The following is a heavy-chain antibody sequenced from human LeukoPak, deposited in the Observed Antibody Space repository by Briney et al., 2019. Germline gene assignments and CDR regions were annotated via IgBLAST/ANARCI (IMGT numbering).Heavy chain of an antibody. Sequence: GGSLRLSCAASGLTVTNNYWHWVRQPPGKGPEWISILYSDGDTKYADSVKGRFTFSRDNSKNTLYLQMNSLRAEDTAVYYCARKFQSLYYYDSSGYYSLWGQGTLVTVSS. V-gene: IGHV3-66*01. D-gene: IGHD3-22*01. J-gene: IGHJ4*02. CDR2: LYSDGDT. CDR3: ARKFQSLYYYDSSGYYSL. CDR1: GLTVTNNY.